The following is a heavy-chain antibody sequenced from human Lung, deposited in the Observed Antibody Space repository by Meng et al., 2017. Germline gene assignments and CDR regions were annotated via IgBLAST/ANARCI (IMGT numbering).Heavy chain of an antibody. V-gene: IGHV4-30-4*01. CDR1: GGSISSSNYY. J-gene: IGHJ2*01. Sequence: QGQLKESGQGLVKPSQTLSLTCTVSGGSISSSNYYWSWIRQPPGKGLEWSGHIYNSGSTYYNPSLKSRITISVDTSKNQFSLKLSSVTAADTAVYYCARGQKGYFDLWGRGTLVTVSS. CDR2: IYNSGST. CDR3: ARGQKGYFDL.